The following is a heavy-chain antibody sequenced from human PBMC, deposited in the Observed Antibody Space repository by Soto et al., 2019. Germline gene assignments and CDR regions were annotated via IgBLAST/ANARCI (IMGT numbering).Heavy chain of an antibody. Sequence: PGGSLRLSCTASGFTFGDYAMSWVRQAPGKGLEWVGFIRNKAYGGATEYAASVKGRFTISRDDSNSIAYLQVNNLNTEDTAVYYCTRDLASYYYYGMDVWGQGTTVTVSS. J-gene: IGHJ6*02. CDR2: IRNKAYGGAT. CDR1: GFTFGDYA. CDR3: TRDLASYYYYGMDV. V-gene: IGHV3-49*04.